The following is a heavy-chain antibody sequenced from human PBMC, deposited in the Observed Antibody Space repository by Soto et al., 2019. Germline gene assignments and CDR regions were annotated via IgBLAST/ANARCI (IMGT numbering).Heavy chain of an antibody. CDR2: IIPIFGTA. CDR1: GGTFSSYA. J-gene: IGHJ6*02. Sequence: SVKVSCKASGGTFSSYAISWVRQAPGQGLEWMGGIIPIFGTANYAQKFQGRVTITADESTSTAYMELSSLRSEDTAVYYCARGGYYGSGRLDYYYGMDVWGQGTTVTIS. V-gene: IGHV1-69*13. D-gene: IGHD3-10*01. CDR3: ARGGYYGSGRLDYYYGMDV.